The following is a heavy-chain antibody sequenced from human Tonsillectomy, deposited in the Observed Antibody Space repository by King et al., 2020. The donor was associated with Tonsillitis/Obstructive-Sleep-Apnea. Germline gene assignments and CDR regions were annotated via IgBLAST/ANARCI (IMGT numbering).Heavy chain of an antibody. CDR1: GFPFRSYW. V-gene: IGHV3-7*04. Sequence: VQLVESGGDLVQPGGSLRLSCAASGFPFRSYWMSWVRQAPGKGLEWVANINAGGSEKYYVVSVKGRFTISRDNAKNSVFLQMSGLRVDDTAVYYCARDPEPGTADYWGQGTLVTVSS. J-gene: IGHJ4*02. CDR3: ARDPEPGTADY. CDR2: INAGGSEK. D-gene: IGHD6-13*01.